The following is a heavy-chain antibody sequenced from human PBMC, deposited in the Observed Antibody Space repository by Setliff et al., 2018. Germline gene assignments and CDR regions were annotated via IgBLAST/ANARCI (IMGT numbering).Heavy chain of an antibody. CDR1: GFSLSTSGVG. J-gene: IGHJ4*02. Sequence: GSGPTLVNPTPTLTLTCTFSGFSLSTSGVGVGWIRQPPGKALEWLALIYWDDDKRYSPSLKSRLTITKDTSKNQVVLTMTNMDPVDTATYYCAHRRGDYYDSSGYYYDYWGQGTLVTVSS. CDR3: AHRRGDYYDSSGYYYDY. V-gene: IGHV2-5*02. CDR2: IYWDDDK. D-gene: IGHD3-22*01.